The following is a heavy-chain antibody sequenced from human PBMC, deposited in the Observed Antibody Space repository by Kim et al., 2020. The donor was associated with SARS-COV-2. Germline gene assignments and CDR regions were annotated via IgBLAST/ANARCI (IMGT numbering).Heavy chain of an antibody. CDR1: GGSFSGYY. D-gene: IGHD6-19*01. CDR2: INHSGST. J-gene: IGHJ5*02. CDR3: ARATRRYSSGQGFDP. V-gene: IGHV4-34*01. Sequence: SETLSLTCAVYGGSFSGYYWSWIRQPPGKGLEWIGEINHSGSTNYNPSLKSRVTISVDTSKNQFSLKLSSVTAADTAVYYCARATRRYSSGQGFDPWGQGTLVTVSS.